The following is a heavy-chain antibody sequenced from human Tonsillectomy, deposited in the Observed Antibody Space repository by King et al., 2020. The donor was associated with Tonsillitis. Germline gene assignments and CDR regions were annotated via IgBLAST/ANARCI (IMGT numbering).Heavy chain of an antibody. Sequence: QLVQSGAEVKKPGASVKVSCKASGYTFTGYYMHWVRQAPGQGLEWMGGINPNTGGTNYAQNFQGRVTMTRDTSISTAYMELRSLRSDDTAVYYCASFGSSFSGFVYWGQGTLVTVSS. CDR1: GYTFTGYY. D-gene: IGHD6-13*01. CDR2: INPNTGGT. J-gene: IGHJ4*02. V-gene: IGHV1-2*02. CDR3: ASFGSSFSGFVY.